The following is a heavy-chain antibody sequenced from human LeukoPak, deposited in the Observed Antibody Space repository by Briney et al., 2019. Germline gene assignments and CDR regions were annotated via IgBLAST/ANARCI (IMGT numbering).Heavy chain of an antibody. CDR2: INQYGSEK. V-gene: IGHV3-7*01. Sequence: PGGSLRLSCAASGFTFSTYWMSWVRQAPGTGLEWVANINQYGSEKYYVGSVKGRFSISRDNAKNSLYLQMNSLRAEDTAVYYCAIDLYYYDIPKDWGQGTLVTVSS. CDR1: GFTFSTYW. J-gene: IGHJ4*02. D-gene: IGHD3-22*01. CDR3: AIDLYYYDIPKD.